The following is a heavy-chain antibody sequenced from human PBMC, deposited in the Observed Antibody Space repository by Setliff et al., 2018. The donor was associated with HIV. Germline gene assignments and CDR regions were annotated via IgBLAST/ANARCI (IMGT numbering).Heavy chain of an antibody. J-gene: IGHJ4*02. CDR2: IYYSGAT. Sequence: SETLSLTCTVSGGSMSSSSYYWGWIRQTPDKGLEWIGIIYYSGATYYNPSLTSRVTISVDTSRNQFSLKLRSVTAADTAAYYCARLGYVSGGFYKTPGPYYFDYWGQGALVTVSS. CDR3: ARLGYVSGGFYKTPGPYYFDY. D-gene: IGHD3-10*01. CDR1: GGSMSSSSYY. V-gene: IGHV4-39*01.